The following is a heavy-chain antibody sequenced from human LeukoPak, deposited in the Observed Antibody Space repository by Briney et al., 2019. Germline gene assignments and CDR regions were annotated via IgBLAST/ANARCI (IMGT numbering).Heavy chain of an antibody. CDR3: ARDRAPSLGRLFDY. V-gene: IGHV1-2*02. CDR2: INPNSGGT. Sequence: ASVKVSCKASGYTFTGYYMHWVRQAPGQGLEWMGWINPNSGGTNYAQKFQGRVTMTRDTSISTAYMELSRLRSDDTAVYYCARDRAPSLGRLFDYWGQGILVTVSS. J-gene: IGHJ4*02. CDR1: GYTFTGYY. D-gene: IGHD5-12*01.